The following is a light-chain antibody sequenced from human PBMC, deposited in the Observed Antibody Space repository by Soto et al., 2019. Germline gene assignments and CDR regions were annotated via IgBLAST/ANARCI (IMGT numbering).Light chain of an antibody. J-gene: IGKJ2*01. CDR2: GAS. Sequence: EIVMTQSPATLSLSPGERATLSCRASQSVSSNLAWYQQKPGQAPRLLIYGASTRATGITARFSGSGSGTEFTLTISSLQSEDFAVYYCQQYNNWPPYTFGQGTKLEI. CDR1: QSVSSN. V-gene: IGKV3-15*01. CDR3: QQYNNWPPYT.